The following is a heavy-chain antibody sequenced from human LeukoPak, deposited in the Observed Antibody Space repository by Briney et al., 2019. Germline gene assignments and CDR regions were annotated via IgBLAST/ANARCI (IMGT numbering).Heavy chain of an antibody. Sequence: SQTLSLTCTVSGGSISSGSYYWSWIRPPAGKGLEWIGRIYTSGSTNYNPSLKSRVTISVDTSKNQFSLKLSSVTAADTAVYYCARVGSSSPQPYYYYYYMDVWGKGTTVTVSS. J-gene: IGHJ6*03. D-gene: IGHD6-6*01. CDR3: ARVGSSSPQPYYYYYYMDV. CDR2: IYTSGST. CDR1: GGSISSGSYY. V-gene: IGHV4-61*02.